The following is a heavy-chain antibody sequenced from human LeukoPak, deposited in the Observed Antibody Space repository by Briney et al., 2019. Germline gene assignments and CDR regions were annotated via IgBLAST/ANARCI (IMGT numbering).Heavy chain of an antibody. J-gene: IGHJ4*02. D-gene: IGHD3-16*01. CDR1: GFTFHTYV. Sequence: PGGSLRLSCAASGFTFHTYVMHWVRQAPGKGLEWVAVISYDGDYKYYAASVKGRFTISRDNSKNTLNLQMNSLRAEDTAVYYCAKVYDDIWGSYRGYFDYWGQGTLVTVSS. V-gene: IGHV3-30*18. CDR3: AKVYDDIWGSYRGYFDY. CDR2: ISYDGDYK.